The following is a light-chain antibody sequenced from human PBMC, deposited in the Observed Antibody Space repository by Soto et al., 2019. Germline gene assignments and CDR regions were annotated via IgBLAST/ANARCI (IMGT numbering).Light chain of an antibody. Sequence: QSVLTQSPSASASLGASVKLTCTLGSGHSTYAIAWHQQQPEKGPRYLMKLNSDGSHSKGDGIPDRFSGSSSGAERYLTISSLQSEVEADYYCQTWGTGPLVFGGGTKLTVL. J-gene: IGLJ2*01. CDR1: SGHSTYA. CDR2: LNSDGSH. CDR3: QTWGTGPLV. V-gene: IGLV4-69*01.